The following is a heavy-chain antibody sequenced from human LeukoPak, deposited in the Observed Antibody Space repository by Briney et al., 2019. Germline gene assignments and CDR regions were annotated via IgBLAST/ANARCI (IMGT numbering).Heavy chain of an antibody. D-gene: IGHD1-14*01. V-gene: IGHV3-48*03. CDR2: INSSGSTI. CDR3: ATETNGRHYDY. Sequence: GGSLRLSCAASGFTFSSYEMNWVRQAPGKGLEWVSYINSSGSTIYYADSVKGRFTISRDNAKNSLYLQMNSLRAEDTAVYYCATETNGRHYDYWGQGTLLTVSS. J-gene: IGHJ4*02. CDR1: GFTFSSYE.